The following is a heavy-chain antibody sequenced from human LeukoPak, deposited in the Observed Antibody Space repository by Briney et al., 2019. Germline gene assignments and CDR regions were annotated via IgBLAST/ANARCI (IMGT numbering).Heavy chain of an antibody. CDR3: ARGPTLVRGVIMPDSVGGMDV. J-gene: IGHJ6*02. CDR1: GYSFVGYG. D-gene: IGHD3-10*01. Sequence: PGASVKVSCKASGYSFVGYGITWLRQAPGQGLEWMGWMNPNSGNTRYAQKVQGRITMTRDTSISTAYMELSSLRSEDTAVYYCARGPTLVRGVIMPDSVGGMDVWGQGTTVTVSS. CDR2: MNPNSGNT. V-gene: IGHV1-8*02.